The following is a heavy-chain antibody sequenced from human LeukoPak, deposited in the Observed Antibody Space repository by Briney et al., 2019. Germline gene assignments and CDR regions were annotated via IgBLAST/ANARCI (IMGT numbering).Heavy chain of an antibody. CDR1: GYIFTNYY. CDR2: INPSGGST. V-gene: IGHV1-46*01. Sequence: GASVKVSCKASGYIFTNYYMSWVRQAPGQGLEWMGLINPSGGSTRYAQKFQDRVTMTRDTSTSTVYMELSSLRSEDTAVYYCARPYCSGGSCHDYFDYWGQGTLVTVSS. CDR3: ARPYCSGGSCHDYFDY. J-gene: IGHJ4*02. D-gene: IGHD2-15*01.